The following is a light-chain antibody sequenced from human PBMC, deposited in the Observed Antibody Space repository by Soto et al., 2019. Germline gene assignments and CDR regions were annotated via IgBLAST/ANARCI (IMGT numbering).Light chain of an antibody. CDR1: QTISSW. V-gene: IGKV1-5*03. CDR2: KAS. CDR3: QHYNSYSEA. J-gene: IGKJ1*01. Sequence: DIEWTHSPATLYRSVGDRVTITCRASQTISSWLAWYQQKPGKAPKLLIYKASTLKSGVPSRFSGSGSGTEFTLTISSLQPDDFATYYCQHYNSYSEAFGQGTKVDIK.